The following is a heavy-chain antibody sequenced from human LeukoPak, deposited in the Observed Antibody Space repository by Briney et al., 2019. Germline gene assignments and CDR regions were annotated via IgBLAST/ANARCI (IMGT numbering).Heavy chain of an antibody. CDR3: ARDRSNGYSRRVYYFYMDV. CDR2: ISAYNSNT. D-gene: IGHD3-22*01. Sequence: ASVKVSCKASGYTFTSYGISWVRQAPGQGLEWMGWISAYNSNTNYTQKFQGRVTMTTDTSTSTAYMELRSLRPDDTAVYYCARDRSNGYSRRVYYFYMDVWGKGTTVTVSS. CDR1: GYTFTSYG. J-gene: IGHJ6*03. V-gene: IGHV1-18*01.